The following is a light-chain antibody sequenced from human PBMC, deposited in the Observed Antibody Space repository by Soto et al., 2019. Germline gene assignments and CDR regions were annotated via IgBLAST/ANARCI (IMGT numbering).Light chain of an antibody. Sequence: EIVLTQSPATLSLSPGERATLSCRASQSVSSYLAWYQQRPGQAPRLLIYDASKRATGIPAKFSGSGSGTDFTLTISTLEPEDFAVYYCQQRSNWPPTFGGGTKVDIK. V-gene: IGKV3-11*01. CDR2: DAS. CDR1: QSVSSY. CDR3: QQRSNWPPT. J-gene: IGKJ4*01.